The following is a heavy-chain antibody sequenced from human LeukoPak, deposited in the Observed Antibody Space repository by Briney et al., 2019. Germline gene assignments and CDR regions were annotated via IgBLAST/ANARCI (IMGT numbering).Heavy chain of an antibody. CDR3: ARGSPAAALGY. V-gene: IGHV4-59*01. D-gene: IGHD6-13*01. Sequence: PSETLSLTCTVSGGSISSYYWNWIRQPPGKGLEWIGYIYYSGTTNYNPSLKSRVSMSVDTSKNQFSLKLSSVTAADTAVYYCARGSPAAALGYWGQGTLVTVSS. J-gene: IGHJ4*02. CDR1: GGSISSYY. CDR2: IYYSGTT.